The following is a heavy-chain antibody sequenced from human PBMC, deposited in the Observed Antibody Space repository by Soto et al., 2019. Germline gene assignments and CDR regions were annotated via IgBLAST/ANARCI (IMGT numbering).Heavy chain of an antibody. D-gene: IGHD3-22*01. CDR2: IIPILGTA. CDR1: GGSFSSFS. CDR3: TSFDSNGYYPQNHY. Sequence: QVILAQSGAEVKKPGSSVKVSCKVSGGSFSSFSINWVRQAPGQRFEWMGGIIPILGTANFTQKFQDRVTFTADESTATAYMTLSSLTSEDTAFYYSTSFDSNGYYPQNHYWGPGTQVPVSS. J-gene: IGHJ4*02. V-gene: IGHV1-69*01.